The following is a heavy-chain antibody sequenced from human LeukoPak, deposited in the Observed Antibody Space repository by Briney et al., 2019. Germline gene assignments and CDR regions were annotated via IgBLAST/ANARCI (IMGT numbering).Heavy chain of an antibody. CDR1: GYTFTSYD. J-gene: IGHJ4*02. Sequence: ASVTVSCKASGYTFTSYDINWVRQATGQGLEWMGWMNPNSGNTGYAQKFQGRVTMTRDASIGTAYMELSSLRSEATTGYFCAKEGVQGLVRVPFDCWGQG. V-gene: IGHV1-8*01. D-gene: IGHD6-19*01. CDR2: MNPNSGNT. CDR3: AKEGVQGLVRVPFDC.